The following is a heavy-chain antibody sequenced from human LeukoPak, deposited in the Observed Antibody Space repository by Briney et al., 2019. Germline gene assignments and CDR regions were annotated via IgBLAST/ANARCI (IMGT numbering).Heavy chain of an antibody. CDR3: ASKRIQLDFDY. Sequence: MASETLSLTCTVFGGSISSSSYYWGWIRQPPGKGLEWIGSIYYSGSTYYNPSLKSRVTISVDTSKNQFSLKLSSVTAADTAVYYCASKRIQLDFDYWGQGTLVTVSS. CDR2: IYYSGST. CDR1: GGSISSSSYY. D-gene: IGHD5-18*01. V-gene: IGHV4-39*01. J-gene: IGHJ4*02.